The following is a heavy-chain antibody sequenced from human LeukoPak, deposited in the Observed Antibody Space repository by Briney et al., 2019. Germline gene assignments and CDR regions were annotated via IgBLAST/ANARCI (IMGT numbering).Heavy chain of an antibody. J-gene: IGHJ6*03. V-gene: IGHV4-4*07. CDR1: GNSFGDYY. CDR3: AKGRTNRYYYYMDV. Sequence: SETLSLTCTVSGNSFGDYYWSWIRQPAGKGLEWIGRIYTSGSTTYNPSLKSRVTMSVDTSKSQFSLNLMSVTAADTAVYYCAKGRTNRYYYYMDVWGKGTTVTISS. CDR2: IYTSGST. D-gene: IGHD1-1*01.